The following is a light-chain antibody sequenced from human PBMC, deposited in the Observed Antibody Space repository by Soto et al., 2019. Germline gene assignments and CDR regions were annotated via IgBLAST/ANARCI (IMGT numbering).Light chain of an antibody. Sequence: PGERVTLSCRASQSVSSTDLTWCQQRPGLAPRLLIYGASTRATSIPARFSGSGSGTDFTLTIRRLEPEDFAVYYCQQYGSSGTFGQGTKVDIK. CDR1: QSVSSTD. V-gene: IGKV3-20*01. CDR3: QQYGSSGT. CDR2: GAS. J-gene: IGKJ1*01.